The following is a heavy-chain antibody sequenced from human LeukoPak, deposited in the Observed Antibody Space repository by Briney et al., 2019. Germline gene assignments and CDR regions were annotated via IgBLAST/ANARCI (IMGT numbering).Heavy chain of an antibody. V-gene: IGHV4-34*01. CDR1: GGSFSGYY. CDR3: ARGLDIVVVPAAYLDY. Sequence: SETLSLXCAVYGGSFSGYYWSWIRQPPGKGLEWIGEINHSGSTNYNPSLKSRVTISVDTSKNQFSLKLSSVTAADTAVYYCARGLDIVVVPAAYLDYWGQGTLVTVSS. CDR2: INHSGST. D-gene: IGHD2-2*03. J-gene: IGHJ4*02.